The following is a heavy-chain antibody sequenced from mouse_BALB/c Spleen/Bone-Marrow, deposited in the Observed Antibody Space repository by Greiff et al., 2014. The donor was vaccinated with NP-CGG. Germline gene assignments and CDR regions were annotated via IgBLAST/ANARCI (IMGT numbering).Heavy chain of an antibody. CDR3: ARYYYGTRYYFDD. J-gene: IGHJ2*01. D-gene: IGHD1-1*01. Sequence: VQLQQPGAELVKPGASVKLSCTASGFDIKDTYMHWVKQRPEQGLEWIGRIDPANGNTKYDPKFQGKATITADTSSNTAYLQLNSLTSEDTAVYYCARYYYGTRYYFDDWGQGTTLTVSS. CDR2: IDPANGNT. CDR1: GFDIKDTY. V-gene: IGHV14-3*02.